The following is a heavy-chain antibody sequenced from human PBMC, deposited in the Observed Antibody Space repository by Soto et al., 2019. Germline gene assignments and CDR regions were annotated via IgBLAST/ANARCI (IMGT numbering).Heavy chain of an antibody. Sequence: EVQLVQSGAEVKKPGESLRMSCKGSGYNFSRYWHAWVRQMPGKGLEWMGIIFPDDSDTRYSPSFQGQVTSSADKSINTAYLQWRSLKASDTAMYYCARLEDCGGDCYPLKFDYWGQGTLVTVPS. J-gene: IGHJ4*02. CDR2: IFPDDSDT. CDR3: ARLEDCGGDCYPLKFDY. D-gene: IGHD2-21*02. V-gene: IGHV5-51*01. CDR1: GYNFSRYW.